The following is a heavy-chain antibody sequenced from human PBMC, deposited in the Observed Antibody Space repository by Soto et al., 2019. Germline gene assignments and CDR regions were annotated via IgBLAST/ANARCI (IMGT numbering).Heavy chain of an antibody. V-gene: IGHV3-53*01. J-gene: IGHJ1*01. CDR3: ARDRVESGYTEYFPP. Sequence: EVQLVESGGGLIQPGVSLRLSCAASGFTGSSNYMSWVRLAPGQGLEGVSVIYSGGSAYYADSVKGRVTISRDNSNYTPDRQRNSLRGEDTAVYYCARDRVESGYTEYFPPWGQGTLVTVSS. D-gene: IGHD3-22*01. CDR2: IYSGGSA. CDR1: GFTGSSNY.